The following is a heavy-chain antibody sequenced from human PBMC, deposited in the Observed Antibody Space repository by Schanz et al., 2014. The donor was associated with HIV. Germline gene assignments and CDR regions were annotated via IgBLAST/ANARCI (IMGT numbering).Heavy chain of an antibody. J-gene: IGHJ4*02. D-gene: IGHD1-1*01. CDR1: GFTFSTYA. V-gene: IGHV3-23*01. CDR2: VIGSGGIT. Sequence: EVQLLESGGGLVQPGGSLRLSCAASGFTFSTYAMTWVRQAPGKGLEWVSTVIGSGGITYYADSVKGRFTISRDNSKNTLYLQMNSLRAEDTAVYYCAKRRDSGYAYFDYWGQGTLVTVSS. CDR3: AKRRDSGYAYFDY.